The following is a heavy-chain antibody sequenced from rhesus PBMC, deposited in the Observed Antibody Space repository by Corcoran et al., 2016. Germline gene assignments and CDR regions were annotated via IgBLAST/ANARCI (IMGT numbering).Heavy chain of an antibody. Sequence: LQLQESGPGLVKPSETLSLTCAVSGGSISSNSWTWNRKHPGKGLERIGRISGDARGTDYIASLRSRVTISSDTSKTQFALKVDSVTAADTAFYYGVGLIVAGPVEYWGQGVLVTVSS. CDR2: ISGDARGT. D-gene: IGHD2-33*01. V-gene: IGHV4-173*01. CDR3: VGLIVAGPVEY. J-gene: IGHJ4*01. CDR1: GGSISSNS.